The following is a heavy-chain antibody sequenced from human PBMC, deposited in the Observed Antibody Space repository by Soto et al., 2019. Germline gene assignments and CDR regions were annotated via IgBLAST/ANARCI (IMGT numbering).Heavy chain of an antibody. CDR2: ISYSGST. CDR3: GRDAVTKRDFYYYGMDV. Sequence: QVQLQESGPGLVKPSQTLSLTCTVSGGSIKNSGYYWSWIRQHPEKGLEWIGCISYSGSTDYAPSHKSRVNMSVDTSKNQCFLNLTSVTAADTAVYYCGRDAVTKRDFYYYGMDVWGRGTTVTVSS. J-gene: IGHJ6*02. CDR1: GGSIKNSGYY. D-gene: IGHD4-4*01. V-gene: IGHV4-31*03.